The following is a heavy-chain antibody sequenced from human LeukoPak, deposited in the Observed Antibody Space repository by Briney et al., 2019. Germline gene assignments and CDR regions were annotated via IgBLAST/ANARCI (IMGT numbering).Heavy chain of an antibody. CDR3: AKSSHSYGNDALDI. V-gene: IGHV3-23*01. CDR2: IRGGGGVQ. Sequence: PGGSLRLSCAASGFTFHDYAMHWVRQAPGKGLEYVSVIRGGGGVQYYAASVKGRFTISRDNSKNTLYLQMNSLRAEDTAVYYCAKSSHSYGNDALDIWGQGTMVTVPS. J-gene: IGHJ3*02. D-gene: IGHD5-18*01. CDR1: GFTFHDYA.